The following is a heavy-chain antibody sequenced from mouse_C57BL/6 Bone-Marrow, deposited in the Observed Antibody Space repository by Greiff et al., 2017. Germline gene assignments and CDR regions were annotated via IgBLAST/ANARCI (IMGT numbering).Heavy chain of an antibody. Sequence: VQLQQSGAELVRPGASVKLSCTASGFNIKDDYMHWVQQRPEQGLEWIGWIEPENGDTEYASKFQGKATITADTSSNTAYLQLSSLTSEDTAVYYCKPDYYGSSRYAMDYWGQGTSVTVSS. CDR2: IEPENGDT. CDR3: KPDYYGSSRYAMDY. CDR1: GFNIKDDY. V-gene: IGHV14-4*01. J-gene: IGHJ4*01. D-gene: IGHD1-1*01.